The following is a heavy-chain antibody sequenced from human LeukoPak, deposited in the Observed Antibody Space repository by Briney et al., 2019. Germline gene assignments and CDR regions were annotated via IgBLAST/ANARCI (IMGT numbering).Heavy chain of an antibody. V-gene: IGHV3-23*01. Sequence: PGGSLRLSCAASGFTFSSYAMSWVRQAPGKGLEWVSGISGSGGSTYYTDSVKGRFTISRDNSKNTLYLQMNSLRAEDTAVYYCARYPITIFGVVTPYYYYGMDVWGQGTTVTVSS. CDR1: GFTFSSYA. D-gene: IGHD3-3*01. J-gene: IGHJ6*02. CDR2: ISGSGGST. CDR3: ARYPITIFGVVTPYYYYGMDV.